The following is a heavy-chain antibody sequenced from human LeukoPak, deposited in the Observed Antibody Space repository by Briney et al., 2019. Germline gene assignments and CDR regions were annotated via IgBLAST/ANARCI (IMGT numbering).Heavy chain of an antibody. Sequence: GGSLRLSCVASGFTFSSYEMNWVRQAPGKGLAWVSYLSSRGSTIYYADSVKGLFTISRDNAQSSLYLQMNSLRAEDTAVYYCAELGITMSGGVGGKGTTVTISS. CDR3: AELGITMSGGV. V-gene: IGHV3-48*03. J-gene: IGHJ6*04. D-gene: IGHD3-10*02. CDR1: GFTFSSYE. CDR2: LSSRGSTI.